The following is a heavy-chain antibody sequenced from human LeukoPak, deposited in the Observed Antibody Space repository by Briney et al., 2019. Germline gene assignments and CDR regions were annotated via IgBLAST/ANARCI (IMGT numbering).Heavy chain of an antibody. V-gene: IGHV3-74*01. D-gene: IGHD6-6*01. CDR1: GFNFSRLW. CDR2: TNSDGSII. J-gene: IGHJ5*02. Sequence: GFLKLFFFASGFNFSRLWVPWVRQVPGEGLGWGSRTNSDGSIINYADSVKGRFTTSRDNAKNTLYLQMNSLRAEDTAVYYCGRTLYSGSRFDPWGQGTLVTVSS. CDR3: GRTLYSGSRFDP.